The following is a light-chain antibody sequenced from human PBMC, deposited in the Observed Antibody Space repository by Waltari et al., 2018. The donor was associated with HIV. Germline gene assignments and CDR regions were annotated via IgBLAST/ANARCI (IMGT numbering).Light chain of an antibody. CDR3: CSYTGSNPFLL. CDR2: EVS. J-gene: IGLJ2*01. Sequence: QSALTQPASVSGSPGQSITIPCTGTSSNVGSYNLVPWYQQHPGRAPKVMIYEVSKRPSGVSNRFSGSKSGNTASLTISGLQAEDEADYYCCSYTGSNPFLLFGGGTKLTVL. CDR1: SSNVGSYNL. V-gene: IGLV2-23*02.